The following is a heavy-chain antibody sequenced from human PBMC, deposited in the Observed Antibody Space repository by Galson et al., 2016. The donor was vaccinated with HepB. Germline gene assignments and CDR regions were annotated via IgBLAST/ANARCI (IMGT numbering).Heavy chain of an antibody. CDR2: TYYRSKWIN. D-gene: IGHD2/OR15-2a*01. CDR1: GDSVSSNSAA. Sequence: CAISGDSVSSNSAAWNWIRRSPSRGLEWLGRTYYRSKWINDYAVSVRSRITINADTSQNQFSLHLNSVTPEDTAVYYCTKGVLGPAGNWFDPWGQGTLVTVSS. V-gene: IGHV6-1*01. CDR3: TKGVLGPAGNWFDP. J-gene: IGHJ5*02.